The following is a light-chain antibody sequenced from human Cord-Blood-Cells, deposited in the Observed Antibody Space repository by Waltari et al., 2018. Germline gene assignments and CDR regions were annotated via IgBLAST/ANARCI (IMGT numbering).Light chain of an antibody. CDR2: GAS. V-gene: IGKV3-15*01. J-gene: IGKJ5*01. CDR1: KSVGGN. Sequence: EIVMTQSPSTLSVSPGYRATLSCRARKSVGGNLASYQQKPGQAPLLVIYGASTRATGIQARVSGSGYGTEFTLSISSLQYEAFAVYYWQKYNNWPPVTLGQGRRLEIK. CDR3: QKYNNWPPVT.